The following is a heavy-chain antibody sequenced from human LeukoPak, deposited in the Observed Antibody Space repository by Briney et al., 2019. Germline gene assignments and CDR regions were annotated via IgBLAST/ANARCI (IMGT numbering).Heavy chain of an antibody. CDR3: ARGPWELLFDY. J-gene: IGHJ4*02. V-gene: IGHV3-11*04. CDR2: ISGSGPTI. Sequence: ALRLSCAASGFTFSDYYMSWIRQAPGKGLEWVSYISGSGPTIFYADSVKGRFTISRDNAKNSLYLQMNSLRAEDTAVYYCARGPWELLFDYWGQGTLVTVSS. CDR1: GFTFSDYY. D-gene: IGHD1-26*01.